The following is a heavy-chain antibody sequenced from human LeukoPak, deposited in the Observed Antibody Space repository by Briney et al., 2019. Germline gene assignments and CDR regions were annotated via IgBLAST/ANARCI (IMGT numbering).Heavy chain of an antibody. CDR3: ARPSYSSSWLPFDY. CDR2: FDPEDGET. D-gene: IGHD6-13*01. V-gene: IGHV1-24*01. CDR1: GYTLTELS. Sequence: ASVKVSCKVSGYTLTELSMHWVRQAPGKGLEWMGGFDPEDGETIYAQKFQGRVTMTEDTSTDTAYMELSSLRSEDTAVYYCARPSYSSSWLPFDYWGQGTLVTVSS. J-gene: IGHJ4*02.